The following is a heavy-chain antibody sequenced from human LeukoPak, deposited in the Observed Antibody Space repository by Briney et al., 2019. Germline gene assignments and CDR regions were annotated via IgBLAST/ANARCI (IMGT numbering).Heavy chain of an antibody. CDR2: VDPEDGET. V-gene: IGHV1-69-2*01. CDR3: ASNYDSSGYSPSHYMDV. Sequence: ASVKVSCKASGYTFTDYCIHWVQQAPGKGLEWMGRVDPEDGETIYAEKFQGRVIITADTSTDTAYMELSSLRSEDTAVYYCASNYDSSGYSPSHYMDVWGKGTTVTVSS. J-gene: IGHJ6*03. CDR1: GYTFTDYC. D-gene: IGHD3-22*01.